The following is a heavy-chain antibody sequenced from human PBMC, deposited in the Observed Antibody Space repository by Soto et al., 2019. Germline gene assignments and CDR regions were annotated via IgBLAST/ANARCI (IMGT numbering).Heavy chain of an antibody. CDR2: INPSGGST. Sequence: GASVKVSCKASGYTFTSYYMHWVRQAPGQGLEWMGIINPSGGSTSYAQKFQGRVTMTRDTSTSTVYMELSSLRSEDTAVYYCARGRNVDTAMVNWFDPWGQGTLVTVSS. D-gene: IGHD5-18*01. CDR3: ARGRNVDTAMVNWFDP. CDR1: GYTFTSYY. J-gene: IGHJ5*02. V-gene: IGHV1-46*01.